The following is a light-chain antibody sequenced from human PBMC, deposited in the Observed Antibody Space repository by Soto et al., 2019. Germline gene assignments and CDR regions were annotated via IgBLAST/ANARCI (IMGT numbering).Light chain of an antibody. Sequence: EIVLTQSPGTLSLSPGERATLSCRASQSVSSSYLAWYQQKPGQAPRLLIYGASSRATGMPDRFSGSGSDTDFTLTISRLEPEDFAVYYCQQYGSSRKTFGQGTKVEIK. J-gene: IGKJ1*01. CDR2: GAS. CDR1: QSVSSSY. CDR3: QQYGSSRKT. V-gene: IGKV3-20*01.